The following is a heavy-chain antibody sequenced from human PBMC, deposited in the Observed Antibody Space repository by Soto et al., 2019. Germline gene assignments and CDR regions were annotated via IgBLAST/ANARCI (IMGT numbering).Heavy chain of an antibody. D-gene: IGHD3-16*01. J-gene: IGHJ4*02. CDR3: ARGNYDYVWGSYNSPNFDY. CDR2: IYYSGST. Sequence: PSETLSLTCTVSGGSIISGDYYWIWIRQPPGKGLEWIGYIYYSGSTYYNPSLKSRVTISVDTSKNLFSLKLSSVTAADTAVYYCARGNYDYVWGSYNSPNFDYWGQGTLVTVSS. V-gene: IGHV4-30-4*01. CDR1: GGSIISGDYY.